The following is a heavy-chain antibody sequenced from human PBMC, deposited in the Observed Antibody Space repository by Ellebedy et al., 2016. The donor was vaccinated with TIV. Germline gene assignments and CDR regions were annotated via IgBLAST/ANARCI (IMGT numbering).Heavy chain of an antibody. D-gene: IGHD5-24*01. Sequence: GESLKISXTAAGFTFGDYVMSWFRQAPGKGLEWVGFVRGKTDGGTTEYAASVKGRFTISRDDSKSIAYLQMNSLKTEDTAVYYCTSGRWATISGYWGQGTLVTVSS. V-gene: IGHV3-49*03. CDR1: GFTFGDYV. J-gene: IGHJ4*02. CDR3: TSGRWATISGY. CDR2: VRGKTDGGTT.